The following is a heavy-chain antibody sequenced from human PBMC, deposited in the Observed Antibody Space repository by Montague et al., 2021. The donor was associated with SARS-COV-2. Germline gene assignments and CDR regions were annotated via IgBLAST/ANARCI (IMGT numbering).Heavy chain of an antibody. Sequence: SETLSLTCSVSGDSITSHYWSWIRQPAGKGLEWIGRMHFTGKTNFSPSFSSRLTMSADTSKNQFSLKLTSVTAADTAIYFCARDRFDFGAGRQGTIDFWGQGTLVTVSS. CDR3: ARDRFDFGAGRQGTIDF. CDR1: GDSITSHY. D-gene: IGHD3-10*01. V-gene: IGHV4-4*07. J-gene: IGHJ4*02. CDR2: MHFTGKT.